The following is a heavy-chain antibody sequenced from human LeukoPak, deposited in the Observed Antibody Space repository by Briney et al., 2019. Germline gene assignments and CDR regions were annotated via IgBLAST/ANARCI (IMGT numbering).Heavy chain of an antibody. D-gene: IGHD3-10*01. V-gene: IGHV4-38-2*02. CDR3: ARARNVILWFGELDY. CDR1: GYSISSGYY. Sequence: SETLSLTCTVSGYSISSGYYWGWIRQPPGKGLEWIGSIYHSGSTYYNPSLKSRVTISVDTSKNQFSLKLSSVTAADTAVYYCARARNVILWFGELDYWGQGTLVTVSS. J-gene: IGHJ4*02. CDR2: IYHSGST.